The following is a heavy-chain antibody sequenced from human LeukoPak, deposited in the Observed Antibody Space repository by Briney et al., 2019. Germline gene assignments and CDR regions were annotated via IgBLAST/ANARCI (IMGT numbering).Heavy chain of an antibody. Sequence: SQTLSLICTVSGGSISSGSYYWSWIRQPAGKGLEWIGRIYTSGSTNYNPSLKSRVTISVDTSKNQFSLKLSSVTAADTAVYYCARDRRKGEAFDIWGQGTMVTVSS. V-gene: IGHV4-61*02. CDR2: IYTSGST. D-gene: IGHD3-16*01. CDR1: GGSISSGSYY. CDR3: ARDRRKGEAFDI. J-gene: IGHJ3*02.